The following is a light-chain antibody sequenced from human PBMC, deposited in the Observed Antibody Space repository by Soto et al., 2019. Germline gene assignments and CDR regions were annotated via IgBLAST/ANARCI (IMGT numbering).Light chain of an antibody. Sequence: DIQMTQSPSTLSASVGDRVTITCRASQSISSWLAWYQQKPGKASKLLIYKASSLESGVPSRFSGSGSGTEFTLTISSLQPDDFATYYCQHYNSYSSITFGQGTRLEIK. J-gene: IGKJ5*01. V-gene: IGKV1-5*03. CDR3: QHYNSYSSIT. CDR1: QSISSW. CDR2: KAS.